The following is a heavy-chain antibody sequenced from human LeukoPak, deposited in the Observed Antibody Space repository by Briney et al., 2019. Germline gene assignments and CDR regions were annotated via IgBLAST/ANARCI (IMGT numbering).Heavy chain of an antibody. CDR3: ARADSPFYDFWSGPLGY. V-gene: IGHV1-18*01. D-gene: IGHD3-3*01. CDR1: GYTFTNYG. CDR2: ISAYNGNT. J-gene: IGHJ4*02. Sequence: GASVKVSCKVSGYTFTNYGISWVRQAPGQGLEWMGWISAYNGNTNYAQKLQGRVTMTTDTSTSTAYMELRSLRSDDTAVYYCARADSPFYDFWSGPLGYWGQGTLVTVSS.